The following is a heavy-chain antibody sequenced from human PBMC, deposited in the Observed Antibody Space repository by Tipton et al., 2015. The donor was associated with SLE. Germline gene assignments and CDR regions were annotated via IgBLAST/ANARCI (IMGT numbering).Heavy chain of an antibody. J-gene: IGHJ4*02. Sequence: SLRLSCAASGFIFSSFALHWVRQAPGKGLEWVAVISSDGSKRYYADFVRGRFTISRDASKKTLFLQMNSLRAEDTALYYCSLDSSGAAGDGFNYWGQGTLVTVSS. D-gene: IGHD3-22*01. CDR1: GFIFSSFA. CDR3: SLDSSGAAGDGFNY. CDR2: ISSDGSKR. V-gene: IGHV3-30*04.